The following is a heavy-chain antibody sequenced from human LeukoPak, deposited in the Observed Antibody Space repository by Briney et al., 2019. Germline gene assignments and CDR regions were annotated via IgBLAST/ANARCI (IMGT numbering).Heavy chain of an antibody. CDR1: GFTFSSYG. CDR2: ISYDGSNK. Sequence: GGSLRLSCAASGFTFSSYGMHWVRQAPGKGLEWVAIISYDGSNKYYAGSVKGRFTISRDNSKNTLYLQMNSLRTEDTAVYYCAKDRYSTHNWFDPWGQGTLVTVSS. CDR3: AKDRYSTHNWFDP. J-gene: IGHJ5*02. V-gene: IGHV3-30*18. D-gene: IGHD5-12*01.